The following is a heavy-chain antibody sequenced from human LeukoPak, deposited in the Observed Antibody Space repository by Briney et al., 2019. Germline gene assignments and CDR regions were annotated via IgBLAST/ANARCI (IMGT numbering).Heavy chain of an antibody. CDR1: GGTFSSYA. CDR2: IIPIFGTA. D-gene: IGHD5-18*01. Sequence: GSSVKVSCKASGGTFSSYAISWVRQAPGQGLEWMGGIIPIFGTANYAQKFQGRVTMTRDTSISTAYMELSRLRSDDTAVYYCARAYSRGYSGASSGGYWGQGTLVTVSS. J-gene: IGHJ4*02. V-gene: IGHV1-69*05. CDR3: ARAYSRGYSGASSGGY.